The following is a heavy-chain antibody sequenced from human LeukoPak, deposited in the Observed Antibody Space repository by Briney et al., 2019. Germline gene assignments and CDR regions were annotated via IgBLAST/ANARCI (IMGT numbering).Heavy chain of an antibody. CDR3: ARGPRGGDYSDYPYYFDY. V-gene: IGHV3-48*03. CDR1: GFMFSYYE. CDR2: ISTSGAKI. J-gene: IGHJ4*02. D-gene: IGHD4-11*01. Sequence: GGSLRLSCATSGFMFSYYEMKWVRQSPGKGLEWVAYISTSGAKIYYADSAKGRFTISRDNTRLNLQMNSLRADDAGLYYCARGPRGGDYSDYPYYFDYWGRGTLVTVSS.